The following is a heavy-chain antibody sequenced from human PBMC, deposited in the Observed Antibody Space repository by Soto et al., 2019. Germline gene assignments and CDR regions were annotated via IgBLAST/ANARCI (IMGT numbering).Heavy chain of an antibody. Sequence: QVQLVQSGAEVKKPGASVKVSCKASGYTFTSYGIIWVRQAPGQGLEWMGWISGYNGDTNSAQNLQGIVTMTTDASTSAPCLELQRLRSDHTAVYSCAPMHGAAVDRGQGPLVTVSS. CDR1: GYTFTSYG. CDR2: ISGYNGDT. V-gene: IGHV1-18*01. D-gene: IGHD4-17*01. J-gene: IGHJ4*02. CDR3: APMHGAAVD.